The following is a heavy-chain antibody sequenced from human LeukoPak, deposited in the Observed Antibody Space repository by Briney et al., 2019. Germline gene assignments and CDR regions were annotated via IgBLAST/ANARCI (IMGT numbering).Heavy chain of an antibody. CDR2: IYRSGST. CDR3: ARGGGFYGSGTTHFDY. CDR1: GGSINSGSYG. V-gene: IGHV4-30-2*01. D-gene: IGHD3-10*01. J-gene: IGHJ4*02. Sequence: SETLSLTCAVSGGSINSGSYGWSWVRQPPGKGLEWIGYIYRSGSTLYNPSLKSRVSITIDKSKNQFSLKLNSVTAADTAFYFCARGGGFYGSGTTHFDYWGQGALVTVSS.